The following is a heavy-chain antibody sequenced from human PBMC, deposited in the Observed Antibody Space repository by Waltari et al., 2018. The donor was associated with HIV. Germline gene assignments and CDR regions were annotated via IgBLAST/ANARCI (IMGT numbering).Heavy chain of an antibody. CDR1: GGSFSGYY. Sequence: CAVYGGSFSGYYWSWIRQPPGKGLEWIGEINHSGSTNYNPSLKSRVTISVDTSKNQFSLKLSSVTAADTAVYYCAMGAYYYDSSGYYDRDAFDIWGQGTMVTVSS. J-gene: IGHJ3*02. CDR3: AMGAYYYDSSGYYDRDAFDI. CDR2: INHSGST. D-gene: IGHD3-22*01. V-gene: IGHV4-34*01.